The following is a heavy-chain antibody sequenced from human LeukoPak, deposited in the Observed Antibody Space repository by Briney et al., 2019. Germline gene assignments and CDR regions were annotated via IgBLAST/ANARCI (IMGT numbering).Heavy chain of an antibody. CDR2: VYSSGST. D-gene: IGHD2-2*02. Sequence: SETLSLTCTVSGGSISSASYYWSWIRQPPGKGLEWVGYVYSSGSTNYNPSLKSRVTISLDPSKNQFSLKLTSVTAADAAVYYCARDEYRDVWGKGTTVTVSS. CDR1: GGSISSASYY. J-gene: IGHJ6*04. CDR3: ARDEYRDV. V-gene: IGHV4-61*01.